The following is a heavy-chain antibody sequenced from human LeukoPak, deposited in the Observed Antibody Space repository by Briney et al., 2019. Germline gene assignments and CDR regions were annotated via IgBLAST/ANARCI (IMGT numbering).Heavy chain of an antibody. Sequence: SQTLSLTCTVSGGSISSGSYYWSWIRQPAGKGLEWIGRIYTSGSTNYNPSLKSRVTISVDTSKNQFSLKLSSVTAADTAVYYCARKGTGDLDYFDYWGQGTLVIVSS. CDR2: IYTSGST. CDR3: ARKGTGDLDYFDY. J-gene: IGHJ4*02. V-gene: IGHV4-61*02. D-gene: IGHD7-27*01. CDR1: GGSISSGSYY.